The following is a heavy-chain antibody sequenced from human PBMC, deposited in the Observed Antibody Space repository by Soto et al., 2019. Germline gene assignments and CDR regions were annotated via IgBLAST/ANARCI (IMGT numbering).Heavy chain of an antibody. V-gene: IGHV4-39*01. CDR1: GGSISRSDYY. D-gene: IGHD6-19*01. CDR3: ARHGGSGVDY. CDR2: IYYSGSN. Sequence: QLQLQESGPGLVKPSETLSLTCTVSGGSISRSDYYWGWIRQPPGKGLEWIGSIYYSGSNYYNPSLKSRFTVSVDTSQNQFSLKLSSVTAADTALYFCARHGGSGVDYWGQGTLVTVSS. J-gene: IGHJ4*02.